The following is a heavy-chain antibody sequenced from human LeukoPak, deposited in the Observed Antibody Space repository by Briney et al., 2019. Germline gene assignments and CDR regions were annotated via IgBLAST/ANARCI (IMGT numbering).Heavy chain of an antibody. D-gene: IGHD3-10*01. CDR2: IYYSGST. CDR1: TFSSYA. CDR3: ARDSTLLWFGELSTHYFDY. J-gene: IGHJ4*02. V-gene: IGHV4-39*07. Sequence: TFSSYAMSWVRQPPGKGLEWIGSIYYSGSTYYNPSLKSRVTISVDTSKNQFSLKLSSVTAADTAVYYCARDSTLLWFGELSTHYFDYWGQGTLVTVSS.